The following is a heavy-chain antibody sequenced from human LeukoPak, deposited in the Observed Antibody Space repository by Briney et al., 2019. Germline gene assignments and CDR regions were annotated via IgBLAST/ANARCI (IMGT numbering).Heavy chain of an antibody. CDR1: GGSISSGGYS. V-gene: IGHV4-30-4*07. J-gene: IGHJ4*02. Sequence: PSQTLSLTCAVSGGSISSGGYSWSWIRRPAGKGLEWIGYIYYSGSTYYNPSLKSRVTISVDTSKNQFSLKLSSVTAADTAVYYCAGGRRDAYNYNYWGQGTLVTVSS. CDR3: AGGRRDAYNYNY. D-gene: IGHD5-24*01. CDR2: IYYSGST.